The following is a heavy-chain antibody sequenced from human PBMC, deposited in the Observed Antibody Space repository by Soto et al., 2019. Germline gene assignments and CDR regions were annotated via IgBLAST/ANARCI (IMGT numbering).Heavy chain of an antibody. D-gene: IGHD2-15*01. Sequence: ASVKVSCKASGYTFTSYAMHWVRPAPGQRLEWMGWINAGNGNTKYSQKFQGRVTITRDTSASTAYMELSSLRSEDTAVYYCARGGPGYCSGGSCPFNFDYWGQGTLVTVSS. CDR3: ARGGPGYCSGGSCPFNFDY. CDR1: GYTFTSYA. V-gene: IGHV1-3*01. J-gene: IGHJ4*02. CDR2: INAGNGNT.